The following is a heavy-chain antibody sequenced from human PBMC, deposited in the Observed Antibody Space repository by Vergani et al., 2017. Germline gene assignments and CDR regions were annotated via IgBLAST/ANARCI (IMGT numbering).Heavy chain of an antibody. CDR1: GFTFSGST. D-gene: IGHD3-22*01. CDR2: IRSKANRYAT. V-gene: IGHV3-73*01. CDR3: TTTYYDGRGYYRAYFDY. Sequence: EVQLVESGGGFVPPGGSLKLPCAASGFTFSGSTMHGVRQAYGKGLEWVGRIRSKANRYATAYAATVRGRFTISTDDSKNMAFLQRSSLKSHDTAVYYCTTTYYDGRGYYRAYFDYWGLGVLVTVSS. J-gene: IGHJ4*02.